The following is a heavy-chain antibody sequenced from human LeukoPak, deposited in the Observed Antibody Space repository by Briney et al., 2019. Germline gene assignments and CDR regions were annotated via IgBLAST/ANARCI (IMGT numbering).Heavy chain of an antibody. Sequence: SETLSLTCTVSGGSISSGDYYWSWIRQPPGKGLEWIGYIYYSGSTYYNPSLKSRVTISVDTSKNQFSLKLSSVTAADTAVYYCARGVGGYCSSTSCYRAYDIWGQGTMVTVSS. J-gene: IGHJ3*02. CDR2: IYYSGST. V-gene: IGHV4-30-4*08. CDR1: GGSISSGDYY. CDR3: ARGVGGYCSSTSCYRAYDI. D-gene: IGHD2-2*01.